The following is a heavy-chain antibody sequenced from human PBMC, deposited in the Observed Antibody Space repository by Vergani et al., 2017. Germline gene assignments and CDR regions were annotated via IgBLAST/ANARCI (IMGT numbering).Heavy chain of an antibody. CDR2: IHYSENT. CDR3: ASDTHSGQRADR. J-gene: IGHJ5*02. CDR1: LDSIRNLY. V-gene: IGHV4-59*11. Sequence: QVQLQESGPGLVKSSETLSLTCSVSLDSIRNLYCNWIRQPPGKGLEWIGSIHYSENTNYNPSLKTRVPISVDTSKNQFSLTLTSVTAADTAVYYCASDTHSGQRADRWGQGILVTVTS. D-gene: IGHD6-19*01.